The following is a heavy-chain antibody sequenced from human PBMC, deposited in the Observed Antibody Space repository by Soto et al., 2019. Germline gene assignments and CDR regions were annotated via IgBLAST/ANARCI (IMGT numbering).Heavy chain of an antibody. CDR1: GGSFSGYY. CDR2: ISHSGST. V-gene: IGHV4-34*01. J-gene: IGHJ3*02. CDR3: ARGGYGDCWVYTVDI. Sequence: QVQLQQWGAGLLKPSETLSLTCAVYGGSFSGYYWSWIRQPPGKGLEWIGEISHSGSTNYNPSLQSRVTISVVTSKHEFSVTLSCVTAADTAVYYCARGGYGDCWVYTVDIWGQGTMVTVSS. D-gene: IGHD4-17*01.